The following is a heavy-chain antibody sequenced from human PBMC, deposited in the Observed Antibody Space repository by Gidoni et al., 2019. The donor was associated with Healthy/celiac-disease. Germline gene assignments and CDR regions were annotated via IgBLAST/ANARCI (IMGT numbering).Heavy chain of an antibody. CDR1: GFTFSSYA. J-gene: IGHJ6*02. CDR2: ISGSGGST. CDR3: AKDRRDYYYGMDV. Sequence: EVQLLESGGGLVQPGGSLRLSCAASGFTFSSYAMSWVRKAPGKGLEWVSAISGSGGSTYYADSVKGRFTISRDNSKNTLYLQMNSLRAEDTAVYYCAKDRRDYYYGMDVWGQGTTVTVSS. V-gene: IGHV3-23*01.